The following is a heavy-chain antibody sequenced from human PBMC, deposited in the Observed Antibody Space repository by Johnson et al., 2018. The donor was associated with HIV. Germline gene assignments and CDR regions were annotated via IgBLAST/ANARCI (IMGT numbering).Heavy chain of an antibody. V-gene: IGHV3-30*04. CDR2: ISYDASNK. CDR1: AFTFSSYA. D-gene: IGHD3-10*01. Sequence: QVQLVESGGGVVQPGRSLRLSCAASAFTFSSYAMHWVRQAPGKGLEWVAVISYDASNKYYADSVKGRFTISRDNSKNTLYLQMNGLKTEDTAVYYCTTMSALGFGDLHVFGDGFDIWGQGTMVNVSS. CDR3: TTMSALGFGDLHVFGDGFDI. J-gene: IGHJ3*02.